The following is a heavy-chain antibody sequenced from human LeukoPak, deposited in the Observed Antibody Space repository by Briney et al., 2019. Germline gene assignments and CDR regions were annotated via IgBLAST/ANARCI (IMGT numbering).Heavy chain of an antibody. CDR1: GVSISSSNSY. D-gene: IGHD3/OR15-3a*01. CDR3: ARQTGSGLFILP. V-gene: IGHV4-39*01. J-gene: IGHJ4*02. Sequence: SEALSLTCTVSGVSISSSNSYWGWIRQPPGKGLEWIGSIYYSGNTYYNASLKSQVSITIDTSKSQFSLRLTSVTAADTAVYYCARQTGSGLFILPGGQGTLVTVSS. CDR2: IYYSGNT.